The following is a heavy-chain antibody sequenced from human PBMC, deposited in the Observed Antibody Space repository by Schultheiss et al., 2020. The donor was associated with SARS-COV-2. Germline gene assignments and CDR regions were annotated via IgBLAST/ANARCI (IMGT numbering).Heavy chain of an antibody. J-gene: IGHJ4*02. CDR3: ARVDVNWGGFDY. D-gene: IGHD7-27*01. CDR1: GYSISSSNW. CDR2: IYYSGST. V-gene: IGHV4-38-2*01. Sequence: GSLRLSCAVSGYSISSSNWWGWIRQPPGKGLEWIGSIYYSGSTYYNPSLKSRVTISVDKSKNQFSLKLSSVTAADTAVYYCARVDVNWGGFDYWGQGTLVTVSS.